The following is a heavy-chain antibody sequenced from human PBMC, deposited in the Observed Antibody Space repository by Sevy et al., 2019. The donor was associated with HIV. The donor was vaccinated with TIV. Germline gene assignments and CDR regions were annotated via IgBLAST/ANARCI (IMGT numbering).Heavy chain of an antibody. D-gene: IGHD3-10*01. CDR1: GFTFSNAW. J-gene: IGHJ4*02. CDR2: IKSKTDGGTI. V-gene: IGHV3-15*07. CDR3: TTDWPPSYYGSGPDY. Sequence: GGSLRLSCAASGFTFSNAWMNWVRQAPGKGLERVGRIKSKTDGGTIDYAAPVKGRFTSSRDDSKNTLYLQMNSLKTEDTAVYYCTTDWPPSYYGSGPDYWGQGTLVTVSS.